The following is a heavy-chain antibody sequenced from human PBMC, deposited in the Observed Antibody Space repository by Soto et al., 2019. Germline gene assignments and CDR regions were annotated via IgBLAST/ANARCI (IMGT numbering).Heavy chain of an antibody. V-gene: IGHV1-58*01. J-gene: IGHJ4*02. CDR1: GFTFSRSS. Sequence: GASVKVSCKGSGFTFSRSSVQWVLQARVQVLGWIGWIVAASGKTDYSQIFQERVTITRDMSTSTAYMELSSLSSEDTAVYYCAATLDWGSYDFGGYPSWGQGTLVTVSS. D-gene: IGHD3-22*01. CDR2: IVAASGKT. CDR3: AATLDWGSYDFGGYPS.